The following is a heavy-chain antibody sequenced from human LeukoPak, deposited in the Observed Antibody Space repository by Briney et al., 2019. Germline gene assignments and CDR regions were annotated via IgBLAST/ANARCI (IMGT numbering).Heavy chain of an antibody. Sequence: GGSLRLSCAASGFTFTNFWTNWIRRAPGRGLEWVANIRPDGSEQFYVDSVKVRFTISKDTAKNEVYLQMNSLRADDTAVYYCAGRDSARNPWAYWGQGTLVTVST. CDR2: IRPDGSEQ. V-gene: IGHV3-7*01. CDR1: GFTFTNFW. J-gene: IGHJ4*02. CDR3: AGRDSARNPWAY. D-gene: IGHD4-11*01.